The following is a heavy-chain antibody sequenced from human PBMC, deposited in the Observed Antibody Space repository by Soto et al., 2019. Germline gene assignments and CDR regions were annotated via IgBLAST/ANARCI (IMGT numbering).Heavy chain of an antibody. J-gene: IGHJ6*02. CDR2: IYHSRST. D-gene: IGHD3-22*01. V-gene: IGHV4-4*02. Sequence: PSETLSLTCAVSGGSISSSNWWSWVRQPPGKGLEWIGEIYHSRSTNYNPSLKSRVTISVDKSKNQFSLKLRSVTAADTAVYYCASGRRDYYDSSGYSYGMDVWGQGTTVTVSS. CDR1: GGSISSSNW. CDR3: ASGRRDYYDSSGYSYGMDV.